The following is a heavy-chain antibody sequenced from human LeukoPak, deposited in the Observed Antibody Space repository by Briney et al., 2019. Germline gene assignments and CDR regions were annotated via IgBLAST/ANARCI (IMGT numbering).Heavy chain of an antibody. CDR1: GFTFSSYG. CDR2: ISGSGYNT. J-gene: IGHJ4*02. Sequence: PGGSLRLPCAASGFTFSSYGLSWVRQAPGKGLEWVSTISGSGYNTYYADSVKGRFTISRDNSANTLYLQMNSLRAEDTALYYCAKHSGSYFIYYVDSWGQGTLVSVSS. V-gene: IGHV3-23*01. D-gene: IGHD1-26*01. CDR3: AKHSGSYFIYYVDS.